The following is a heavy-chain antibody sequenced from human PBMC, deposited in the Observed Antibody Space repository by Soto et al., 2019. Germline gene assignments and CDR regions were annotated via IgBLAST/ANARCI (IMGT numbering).Heavy chain of an antibody. D-gene: IGHD4-17*01. V-gene: IGHV1-8*01. CDR3: ATGIKYSDYSTCFDP. Sequence: QVQLVQSGAEVKKPGASVKVSCKASGYTFTNYDINWVRQATGQGLEYLGWMNPNSSNTGYVQKFQGRVTMTRNTSISTAYMELSSLRSEDTAVYYCATGIKYSDYSTCFDPWGQGTLVTVSS. J-gene: IGHJ5*02. CDR2: MNPNSSNT. CDR1: GYTFTNYD.